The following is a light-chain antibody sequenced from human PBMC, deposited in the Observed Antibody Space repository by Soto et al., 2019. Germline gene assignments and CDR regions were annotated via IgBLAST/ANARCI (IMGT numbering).Light chain of an antibody. J-gene: IGLJ3*02. V-gene: IGLV2-23*02. Sequence: QSALTQPASVSGSPGQSITISCTGTSSGVGSYNLVSWYQRHPDKDPKLMIYEVSKRPSGVSDRFSGSKSGNTASLTISGLQAEDEADYYCCSYASTSTLLFGGGTKLTVL. CDR2: EVS. CDR1: SSGVGSYNL. CDR3: CSYASTSTLL.